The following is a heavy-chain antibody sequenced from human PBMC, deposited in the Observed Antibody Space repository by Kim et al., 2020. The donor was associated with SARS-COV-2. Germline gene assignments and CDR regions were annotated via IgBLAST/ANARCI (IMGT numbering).Heavy chain of an antibody. D-gene: IGHD1-26*01. V-gene: IGHV3-23*01. J-gene: IGHJ4*02. Sequence: DPVKGRFTISRDNSKNTLYLQMNSLRAEDTAVYYCAKKITSVGTSGPVDYWGQGTLVTVSS. CDR3: AKKITSVGTSGPVDY.